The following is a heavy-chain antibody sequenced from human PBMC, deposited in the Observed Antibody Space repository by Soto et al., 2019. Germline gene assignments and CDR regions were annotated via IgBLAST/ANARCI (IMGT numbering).Heavy chain of an antibody. V-gene: IGHV3-23*01. CDR1: GFTFSSYA. D-gene: IGHD3-16*01. CDR3: ASNTRYDPPDY. CDR2: ISVSGGST. Sequence: EVQLLESGGCLVQPGGSLRLSCAASGFTFSSYAMSWVRQAPGKGLAWVSGISVSGGSTYYADSVKGRFTISRDNSKNTLYLQMNSLRAEDTAVYYCASNTRYDPPDYWGQGTLVTVSS. J-gene: IGHJ4*02.